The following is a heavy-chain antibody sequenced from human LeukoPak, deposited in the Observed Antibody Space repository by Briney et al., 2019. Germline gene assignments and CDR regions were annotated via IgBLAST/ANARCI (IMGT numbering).Heavy chain of an antibody. J-gene: IGHJ4*02. D-gene: IGHD2-21*01. Sequence: KPSETLSLTCTVSGGSISSYYWSWIRQPPGKGLEWIGYIYDSGSTNYNPPLKSRVTMSIDTSKKQFSLKLTSVTAADAAVYYCARAGYWGLYDYWGQGTLVTVSS. CDR3: ARAGYWGLYDY. V-gene: IGHV4-59*08. CDR1: GGSISSYY. CDR2: IYDSGST.